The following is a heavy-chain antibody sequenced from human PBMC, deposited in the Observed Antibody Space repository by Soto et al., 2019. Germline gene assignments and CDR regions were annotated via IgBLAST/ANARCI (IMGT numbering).Heavy chain of an antibody. CDR3: ARGPEYSSSWYYFDY. J-gene: IGHJ4*02. Sequence: QVQLVESGGGLVKPGGSLRLSCAASGFTFSDYYMSWIRQAPGKGLEWVSYISSSSSYTNYADSVKGRFTISRDNAKNSLYLQMNSLRAEDTVVYYCARGPEYSSSWYYFDYWGQGTLVTVSS. V-gene: IGHV3-11*05. D-gene: IGHD6-13*01. CDR1: GFTFSDYY. CDR2: ISSSSSYT.